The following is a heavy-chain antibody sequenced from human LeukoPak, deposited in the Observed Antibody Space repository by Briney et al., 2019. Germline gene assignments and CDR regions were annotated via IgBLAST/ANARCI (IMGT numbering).Heavy chain of an antibody. Sequence: PGGSLRLSCAASGFTFDDYGMSWVRQAPGKGLEWVSGINWNGGSTNYADSVKGRFTISRDNAKNSLYLQMNSLRAEDTALYCCARLGISVSGGGAYYFDNWGQGTLVTVSS. CDR3: ARLGISVSGGGAYYFDN. J-gene: IGHJ4*02. D-gene: IGHD6-19*01. CDR2: INWNGGST. V-gene: IGHV3-20*04. CDR1: GFTFDDYG.